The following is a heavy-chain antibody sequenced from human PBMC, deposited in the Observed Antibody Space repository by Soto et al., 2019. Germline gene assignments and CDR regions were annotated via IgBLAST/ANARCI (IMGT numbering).Heavy chain of an antibody. CDR3: ARTLAVAGTWDY. CDR2: IYWDDDK. D-gene: IGHD6-19*01. CDR1: GFSLSTSGVG. V-gene: IGHV2-5*02. Sequence: QITLKESGPTLVKPTQTLTLTCTFSGFSLSTSGVGVGWIRQPPGKALEWLALIYWDDDKRYSPSLKSRLTITKDTAQNQVVLTMTNMDPVDTATYYCARTLAVAGTWDYWGQGTLVTVSS. J-gene: IGHJ4*02.